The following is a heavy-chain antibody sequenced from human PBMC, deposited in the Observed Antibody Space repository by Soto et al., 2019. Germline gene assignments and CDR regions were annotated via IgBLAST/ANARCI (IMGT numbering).Heavy chain of an antibody. Sequence: ASVKVSCKASGYTFTGYGISWVRQAPGQGLEWMGWISAYNGNTNYAQKLQGRVTMTTDTSTSTAYMELRSLRSDDTAVYYCARDGYYDSSGPDYGMAVWGQGTTVTVSS. CDR3: ARDGYYDSSGPDYGMAV. J-gene: IGHJ6*02. CDR2: ISAYNGNT. CDR1: GYTFTGYG. D-gene: IGHD3-22*01. V-gene: IGHV1-18*01.